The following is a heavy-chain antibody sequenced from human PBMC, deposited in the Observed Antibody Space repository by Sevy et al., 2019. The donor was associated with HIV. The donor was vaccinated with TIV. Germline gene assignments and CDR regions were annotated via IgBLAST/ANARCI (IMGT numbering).Heavy chain of an antibody. D-gene: IGHD5-12*01. Sequence: ASVKVSCKASGYTFTGYYMHWVRQAPGQGLEWMGWINPNSGGTNYAQKFKGRVTMTRDTSISTAYMELSRLRSDDTAVYYCARGGKATIVAFDIWGQGTMVTVSS. CDR3: ARGGKATIVAFDI. J-gene: IGHJ3*02. CDR2: INPNSGGT. CDR1: GYTFTGYY. V-gene: IGHV1-2*02.